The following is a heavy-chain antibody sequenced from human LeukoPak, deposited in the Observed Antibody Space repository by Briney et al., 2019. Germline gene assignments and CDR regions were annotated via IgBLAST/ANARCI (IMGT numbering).Heavy chain of an antibody. Sequence: SETLSLTCTVSGGSVSSGSSYWSWIRQPPGKGLEWFGYIYYRGSTNYNPSLESRVTISVDTSKNQFSLKLMSVTAADTAVYYCARDYSSGMYSLDYWGQGTLVTVSS. CDR1: GGSVSSGSSY. CDR2: IYYRGST. V-gene: IGHV4-61*01. D-gene: IGHD6-19*01. CDR3: ARDYSSGMYSLDY. J-gene: IGHJ4*02.